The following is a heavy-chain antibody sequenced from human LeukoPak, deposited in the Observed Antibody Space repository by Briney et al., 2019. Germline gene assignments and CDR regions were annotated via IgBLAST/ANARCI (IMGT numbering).Heavy chain of an antibody. CDR2: IYHSGST. V-gene: IGHV4-30-2*01. CDR1: GGSISSGGYY. Sequence: SQTLSLTCTVSGGSISSGGYYWSWIRQPPGKGLEWIGYIYHSGSTYYNPSLKSRVTISVDTSKNQFSLKLSSVTAADTAVYYCARGGSGSYYMPFDYWGQGTLVTVSS. CDR3: ARGGSGSYYMPFDY. D-gene: IGHD3-10*01. J-gene: IGHJ4*02.